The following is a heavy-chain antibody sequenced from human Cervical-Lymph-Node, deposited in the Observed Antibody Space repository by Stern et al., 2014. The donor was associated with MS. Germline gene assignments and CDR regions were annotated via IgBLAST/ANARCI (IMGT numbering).Heavy chain of an antibody. Sequence: QLVQSGGGLVQPGGSLRLSCVASGFMFSRNAMGWVRQPPGQGLEWVADISGSGGATDYADSVKGRFTISRDNSKNAMYLQMWSLRAEDTALYYCAKARRIVGAPYFDHWGQGALLTVSS. CDR2: ISGSGGAT. D-gene: IGHD1-26*01. CDR3: AKARRIVGAPYFDH. V-gene: IGHV3-23*04. J-gene: IGHJ4*02. CDR1: GFMFSRNA.